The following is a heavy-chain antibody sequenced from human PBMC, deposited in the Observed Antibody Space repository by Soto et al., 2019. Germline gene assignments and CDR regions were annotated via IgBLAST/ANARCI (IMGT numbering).Heavy chain of an antibody. CDR3: ARVYDILTGAHFDY. V-gene: IGHV3-21*01. CDR2: ISSSSSYI. D-gene: IGHD3-9*01. J-gene: IGHJ4*02. Sequence: GGSLRLSCAASGFTFSSYSMNWVRQAPGRGLEWVSSISSSSSYIYYADSVKGRFTISRDNAKNSLYLQMNSLRADDTAVYYCARVYDILTGAHFDYWGQGTLVTVS. CDR1: GFTFSSYS.